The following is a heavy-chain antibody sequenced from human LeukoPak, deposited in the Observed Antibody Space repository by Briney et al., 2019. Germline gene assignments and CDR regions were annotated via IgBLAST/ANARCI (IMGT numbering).Heavy chain of an antibody. J-gene: IGHJ4*02. CDR1: GYTFSRYA. D-gene: IGHD1-1*01. V-gene: IGHV1-3*01. Sequence: ASVKVSCKASGYTFSRYAIHWVRLAPGQRPEWMAWINAANGDTKYSQKFQGRVTNTKDTFASTAYMEMNSLRSEDTAVYYCARGPANWDDEVIDYWGQGTLVTVSS. CDR3: ARGPANWDDEVIDY. CDR2: INAANGDT.